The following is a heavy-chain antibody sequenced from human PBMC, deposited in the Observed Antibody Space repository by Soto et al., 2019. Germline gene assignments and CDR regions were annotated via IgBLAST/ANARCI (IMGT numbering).Heavy chain of an antibody. CDR3: ARDTESNRSND. Sequence: QVQVLQSGPEVKRPGASVTVSCKTSGYTFSTSGISWVRQAPGQGLEWVGWIRPDNGTRNTAQRLQGRVTLTTDTSASTAYMVLRSLISDDTAIYYCARDTESNRSNDWGQGTLVTVSS. CDR1: GYTFSTSG. J-gene: IGHJ4*02. D-gene: IGHD1-1*01. CDR2: IRPDNGTR. V-gene: IGHV1-18*01.